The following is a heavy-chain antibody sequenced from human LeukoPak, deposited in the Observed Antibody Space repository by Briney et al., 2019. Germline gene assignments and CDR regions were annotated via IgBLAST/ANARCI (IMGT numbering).Heavy chain of an antibody. D-gene: IGHD4-11*01. CDR2: IYWNDDK. CDR1: GFSLSTSGVG. J-gene: IGHJ5*02. Sequence: SGPTLVNPTQTLTLTCTFSGFSLSTSGVGVGWIRQPPGKALEWLALIYWNDDKRYSPSLKSRLTITKDTSKTQVVLTMTNMDPVDTAAHYCAHRRNSNYATTNWFDPWGQGTLVTVSS. V-gene: IGHV2-5*01. CDR3: AHRRNSNYATTNWFDP.